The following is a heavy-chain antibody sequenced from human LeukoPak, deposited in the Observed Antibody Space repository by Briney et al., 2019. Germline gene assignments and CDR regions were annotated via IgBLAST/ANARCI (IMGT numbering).Heavy chain of an antibody. CDR3: ARRDYYDNVRTVGAFDY. J-gene: IGHJ4*02. CDR2: IYPGDSET. CDR1: GYISTNYW. D-gene: IGHD3-22*01. Sequence: GESLKISCKGSGYISTNYWIGWVRQIPGKGGEWMGSIYPGDSETRYSTAFEGQVSISADKSTSTAYLQWSSLKASDTAIYYCARRDYYDNVRTVGAFDYWGQGTLVTVSS. V-gene: IGHV5-51*01.